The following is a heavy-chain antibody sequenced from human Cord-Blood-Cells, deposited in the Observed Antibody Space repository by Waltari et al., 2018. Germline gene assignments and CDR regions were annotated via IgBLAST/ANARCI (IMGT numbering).Heavy chain of an antibody. J-gene: IGHJ4*02. CDR3: ARDGDYGDY. CDR1: GFTFSSYE. CDR2: ISSSGSTI. Sequence: EVQLVESGGGLVQPGGSLRLSCAASGFTFSSYEMNWVRQGPGKGLEWFSYISSSGSTIYYADSVKGRFTISRDNAKNSLYLQMNSLRAEDTAVYYCARDGDYGDYWGQGTLVTVSS. V-gene: IGHV3-48*03.